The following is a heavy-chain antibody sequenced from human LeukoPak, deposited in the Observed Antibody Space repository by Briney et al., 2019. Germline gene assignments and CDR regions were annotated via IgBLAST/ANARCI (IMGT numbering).Heavy chain of an antibody. CDR2: ISAYNGNT. J-gene: IGHJ4*02. CDR3: AREGSVWGSYHYFEY. D-gene: IGHD3-16*02. CDR1: GGTFSSYA. Sequence: ASVKVSCKASGGTFSSYAISWVRQAPGQGLEWMGWISAYNGNTNYAQKFQGRVTMTTDTSTSTVHMELRSLRSDDTAVYYCAREGSVWGSYHYFEYWGQGSLVTVSS. V-gene: IGHV1-18*01.